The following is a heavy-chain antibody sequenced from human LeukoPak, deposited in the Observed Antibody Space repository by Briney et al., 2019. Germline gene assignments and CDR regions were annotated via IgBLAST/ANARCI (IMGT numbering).Heavy chain of an antibody. CDR3: ARQRKKYYYGSGSLYNYYYYYMDV. J-gene: IGHJ6*03. V-gene: IGHV1-2*02. D-gene: IGHD3-10*01. CDR1: GYTFTGYY. Sequence: GASVKVSCKASGYTFTGYYMHWVRQAPGQGLEWMGWINPNSGGTNYAQKFQGRVTMTRDTSISTAYMELSRLRSDDTAVYYCARQRKKYYYGSGSLYNYYYYYMDVWGKGTTVTISS. CDR2: INPNSGGT.